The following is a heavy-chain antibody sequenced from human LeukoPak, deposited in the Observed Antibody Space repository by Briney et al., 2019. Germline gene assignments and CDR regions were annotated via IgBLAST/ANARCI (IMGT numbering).Heavy chain of an antibody. CDR3: ARGNRSPYYYGSGSYYYFDY. CDR2: INHSGST. V-gene: IGHV4-34*01. D-gene: IGHD3-10*01. CDR1: GGSFSGYY. J-gene: IGHJ4*02. Sequence: SETLSLPCAVYGGSFSGYYWSWIRQPPGKGLEGIGEINHSGSTNYNPSLKSRVTISVDTSKNQFSLKLSSVTAADTAVYYCARGNRSPYYYGSGSYYYFDYWGQGTLVTVSS.